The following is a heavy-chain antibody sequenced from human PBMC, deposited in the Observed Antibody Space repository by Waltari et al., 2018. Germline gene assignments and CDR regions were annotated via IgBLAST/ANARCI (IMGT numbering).Heavy chain of an antibody. CDR2: IYYSVST. J-gene: IGHJ6*03. V-gene: IGHV4-59*08. CDR3: ARRVAAAGTNYYYYYYMDV. CDR1: GGSISSYY. Sequence: QVQLQESGPGLVKPSETLSLTCTVPGGSISSYYRSWIRQPPGKGLEWIGYIYYSVSTNYTPSPKSRGTIAVDTSKNHFSLKLSSVTAADTAVYYCARRVAAAGTNYYYYYYMDVWGKGTTVTISS. D-gene: IGHD6-13*01.